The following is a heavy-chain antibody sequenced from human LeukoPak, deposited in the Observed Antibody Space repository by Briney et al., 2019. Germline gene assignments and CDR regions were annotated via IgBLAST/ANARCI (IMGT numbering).Heavy chain of an antibody. V-gene: IGHV3-48*03. D-gene: IGHD4-11*01. J-gene: IGHJ4*02. Sequence: GSLRLSCAASGFTLSSYEMNWVRQAPGKGLEWLSYISSSGTTRYYADSVKGRFTMSRDNAKKSLYLQMNRLRAEDTAVYYCARSDGNYELGYWGQGTLVTVSS. CDR3: ARSDGNYELGY. CDR2: ISSSGTTR. CDR1: GFTLSSYE.